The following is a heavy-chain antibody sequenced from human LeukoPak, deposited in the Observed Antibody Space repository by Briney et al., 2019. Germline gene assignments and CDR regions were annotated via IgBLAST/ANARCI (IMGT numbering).Heavy chain of an antibody. D-gene: IGHD6-13*01. CDR2: ISGSGSYT. J-gene: IGHJ4*02. Sequence: PGGSLRLSCAASGFTFSDYYMTWIRQAPGKGLEWLSYISGSGSYTNYADSVKGRFTTSRDNAKNSLYLQMNSLRAEDTAVYYCARVGSIAAAGTPDYWGQGTLVTVFS. V-gene: IGHV3-11*06. CDR3: ARVGSIAAAGTPDY. CDR1: GFTFSDYY.